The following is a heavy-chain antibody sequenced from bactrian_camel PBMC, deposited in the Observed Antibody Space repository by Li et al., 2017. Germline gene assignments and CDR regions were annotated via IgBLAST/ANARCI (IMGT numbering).Heavy chain of an antibody. J-gene: IGHJ4*01. CDR3: AAETARTVVVGLSQYEYHY. CDR1: RYTVYRNC. Sequence: DVQLVESGGASVQAGGSLKLACKASRYTVYRNCMAWFRQVPGKQREEVASINRDDVTFYADSVKGRFTISKDNAKNTLYLQMNSLEVEDTALYYCAAETARTVVVGLSQYEYHYWGQGTQVTVS. D-gene: IGHD2*01. CDR2: INRDDVT. V-gene: IGHV3S67*01.